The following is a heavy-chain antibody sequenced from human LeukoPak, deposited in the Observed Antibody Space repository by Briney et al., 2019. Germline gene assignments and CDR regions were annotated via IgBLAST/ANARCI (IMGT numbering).Heavy chain of an antibody. D-gene: IGHD4-17*01. CDR3: AREHYGPDY. CDR2: ITGSGYTT. CDR1: GFTFSSYA. V-gene: IGHV3-23*01. J-gene: IGHJ4*02. Sequence: GGSLRLSCAASGFTFSSYAMSWVCKPLGKGLEWVSGITGSGYTTFYADSVKGRFTISRDNAKNTLYLQMNSLRAEDTAVYYCAREHYGPDYWGRGTLVTVSS.